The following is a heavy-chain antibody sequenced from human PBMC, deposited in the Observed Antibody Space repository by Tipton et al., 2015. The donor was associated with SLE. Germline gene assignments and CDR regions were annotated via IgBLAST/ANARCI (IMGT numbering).Heavy chain of an antibody. Sequence: LRLSCTVSGDSINGYYWTWIRQPPGKGLEWVGYVYSSGFSDYNPSLRSRVTISLDTSKNQFSLRLSSVTAADTAVYYCARERLYSSSWFSDWGQGTLVTVSS. CDR2: VYSSGFS. CDR1: GDSINGYY. J-gene: IGHJ4*02. CDR3: ARERLYSSSWFSD. D-gene: IGHD6-13*01. V-gene: IGHV4-4*08.